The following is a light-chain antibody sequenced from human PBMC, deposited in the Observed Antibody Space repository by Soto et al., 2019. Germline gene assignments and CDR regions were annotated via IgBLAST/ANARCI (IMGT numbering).Light chain of an antibody. CDR1: QSVRSK. J-gene: IGKJ5*01. CDR3: QQYNTWPPIT. V-gene: IGKV3-15*01. CDR2: GAS. Sequence: EIGMTQSPATLSVSPGERVTLSCGGSQSVRSKLAWYQQKPGQAPRLLIYGASTRATGLPARFSGSGSATDFTLPISSLKSEDFAAYYCQQYNTWPPITFGQGTRLEIK.